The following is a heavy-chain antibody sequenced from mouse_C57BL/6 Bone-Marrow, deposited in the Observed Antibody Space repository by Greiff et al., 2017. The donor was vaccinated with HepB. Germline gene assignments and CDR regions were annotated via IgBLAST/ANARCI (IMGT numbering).Heavy chain of an antibody. D-gene: IGHD2-4*01. V-gene: IGHV5-9-1*02. J-gene: IGHJ4*01. CDR2: ISSGGDYI. CDR1: GFTFSSYA. CDR3: TDNYDPLYYYAMDY. Sequence: EVKVVESGEGLVKPGGSLKLSCAASGFTFSSYAMSWVRQTPEKRLEWVAYISSGGDYIYYADTVKGRFTISRDNARNTLYLQMSSLKSEDTAMYYCTDNYDPLYYYAMDYWGQGTSVTVSS.